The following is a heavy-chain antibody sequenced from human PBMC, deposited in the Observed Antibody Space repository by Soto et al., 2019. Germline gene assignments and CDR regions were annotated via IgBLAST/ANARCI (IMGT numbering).Heavy chain of an antibody. J-gene: IGHJ6*02. CDR3: ARDDFWSGKGGMDV. Sequence: PGGSLRLSSAASGFTVSSHYMRWVRQAPGKGLEWVSVIYSGGSTYYADSVKGRFTISKDNSKNTLYLQMNSLRAEDTAVYYCARDDFWSGKGGMDVWGQGTTVTVSS. CDR1: GFTVSSHY. CDR2: IYSGGST. D-gene: IGHD3-3*01. V-gene: IGHV3-53*01.